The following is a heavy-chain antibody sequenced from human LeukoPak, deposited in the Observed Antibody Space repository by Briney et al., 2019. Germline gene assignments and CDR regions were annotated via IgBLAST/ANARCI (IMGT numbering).Heavy chain of an antibody. D-gene: IGHD3-10*01. J-gene: IGHJ6*02. CDR3: ARVRSFGELNYYYGMDV. V-gene: IGHV3-53*01. Sequence: GGSLRLSCAASGFTVSSNYTSWVRQAPGKGLEWVSVIYSGGSTYYADSVKGRFTISRDNSKNTLYLQMNSLRAEDTAVYYCARVRSFGELNYYYGMDVWGQGTTVTVSS. CDR1: GFTVSSNY. CDR2: IYSGGST.